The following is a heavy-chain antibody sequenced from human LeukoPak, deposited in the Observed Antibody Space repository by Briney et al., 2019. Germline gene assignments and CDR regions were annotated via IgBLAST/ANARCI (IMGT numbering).Heavy chain of an antibody. V-gene: IGHV3-21*01. J-gene: IGHJ4*02. Sequence: GGSLRLSCAASGFTFSSYSMNWVRQAPGKGLQWVSSISSSSSYIYYADSVKGRFTISRDNAKNSLYLQMNSLRAEDTAVYYCARDQRAYYDSSGSFDYWGQGTLVTVSS. D-gene: IGHD3-22*01. CDR1: GFTFSSYS. CDR3: ARDQRAYYDSSGSFDY. CDR2: ISSSSSYI.